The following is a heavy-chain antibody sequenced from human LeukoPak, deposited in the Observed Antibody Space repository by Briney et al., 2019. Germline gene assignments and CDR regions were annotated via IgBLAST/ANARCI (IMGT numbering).Heavy chain of an antibody. V-gene: IGHV4-59*08. Sequence: SETLSLTCTVSGGSISSYYWSWIRQPPGKGLKWIGYIYYSGSTNYNPSLKSRVTISVDTSKNQFSLKLSSVTAADTAVYYCASTYYFDDSGYSRFDYWGQGTLVTVSS. CDR3: ASTYYFDDSGYSRFDY. CDR1: GGSISSYY. CDR2: IYYSGST. J-gene: IGHJ4*02. D-gene: IGHD3-22*01.